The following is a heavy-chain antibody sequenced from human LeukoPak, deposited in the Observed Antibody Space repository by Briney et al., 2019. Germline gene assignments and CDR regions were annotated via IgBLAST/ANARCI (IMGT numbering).Heavy chain of an antibody. D-gene: IGHD3-9*01. CDR3: AKDGGEYYDILTGYYPRLYYMDV. V-gene: IGHV3-23*01. CDR2: ISGSGGST. J-gene: IGHJ6*03. CDR1: GFTFSSYG. Sequence: GGSLRLSCAASGFTFSSYGLSWVRQAPGKGLEWVSAISGSGGSTYYADSVKGRFTISRDNSKNTLYLQMNSLRAEDTAVYYCAKDGGEYYDILTGYYPRLYYMDVWGKGTTVTISS.